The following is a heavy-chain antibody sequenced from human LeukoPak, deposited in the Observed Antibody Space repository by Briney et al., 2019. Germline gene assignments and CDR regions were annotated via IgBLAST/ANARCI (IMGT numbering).Heavy chain of an antibody. CDR2: ISSSSSYI. CDR3: ARAPGGYCSSTSCYVWFDP. J-gene: IGHJ5*02. Sequence: GGSLRLSCAASGFTFSYYSMNWVRQAPGKGLEWVSSISSSSSYIYYADSVKGRFTISRDNAKNSLYLQMNSLRAEDTAVYYCARAPGGYCSSTSCYVWFDPWGQGTLVTVSS. D-gene: IGHD2-2*01. V-gene: IGHV3-21*01. CDR1: GFTFSYYS.